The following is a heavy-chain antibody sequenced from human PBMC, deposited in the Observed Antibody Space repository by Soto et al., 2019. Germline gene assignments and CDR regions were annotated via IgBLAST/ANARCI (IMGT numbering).Heavy chain of an antibody. CDR3: ASSYGSGSRAFDY. V-gene: IGHV1-69*02. CDR2: INPILSMS. Sequence: QVQLVQSGAEVKKPGSSVRVSCKASGDTFTFYSINWVRQAPGLGLEWMGRINPILSMSNYAQRFQGRVTRTADKSTSTAYMELSSRRSEDTAMYYCASSYGSGSRAFDYWGQGALVTVSS. J-gene: IGHJ4*02. D-gene: IGHD3-10*01. CDR1: GDTFTFYS.